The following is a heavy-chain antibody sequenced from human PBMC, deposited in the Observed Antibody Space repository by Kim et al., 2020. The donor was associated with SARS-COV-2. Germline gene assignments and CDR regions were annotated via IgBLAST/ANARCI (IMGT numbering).Heavy chain of an antibody. CDR2: ICGSAGGT. D-gene: IGHD2-15*01. CDR3: AKGGGGNCYTTFDY. CDR1: GFTFSSYA. Sequence: GGSLRLSCAASGFTFSSYAMTWVRQAPGKGLEWVSMICGSAGGTYYADSVKGRFTISRDNSKNTLYLQMNSLRAEDTAVYYCAKGGGGNCYTTFDYWGQGTLVTVSS. V-gene: IGHV3-23*01. J-gene: IGHJ4*02.